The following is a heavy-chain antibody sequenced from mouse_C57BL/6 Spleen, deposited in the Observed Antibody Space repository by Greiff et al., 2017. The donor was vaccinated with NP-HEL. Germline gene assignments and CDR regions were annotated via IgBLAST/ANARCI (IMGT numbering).Heavy chain of an antibody. J-gene: IGHJ2*01. Sequence: QVQLQQPGAELVKPGASVKLSCKASGYTFTSYWMPWVKQRPGQGLEWIGVIDPSDSYTNYNQKFKGKATLTVDTSSSTAYMPLSSLTSEDSAVNYGATSYGCKYWGKVTTLTVST. CDR1: GYTFTSYW. V-gene: IGHV1-59*01. D-gene: IGHD1-1*02. CDR2: IDPSDSYT. CDR3: ATSYGCKY.